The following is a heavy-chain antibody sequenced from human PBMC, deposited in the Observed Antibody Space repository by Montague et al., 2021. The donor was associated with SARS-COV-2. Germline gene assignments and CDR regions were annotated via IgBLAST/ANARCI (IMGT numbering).Heavy chain of an antibody. CDR2: IRSSGTFK. CDR1: GFTFSSYA. CDR3: ARDGGNYGAVDY. Sequence: SLRLSCAASGFTFSSYAMSWIRQAPGKGLEWISYIRSSGTFKYYADSVKGRFTISRDIAKNTLYLQMNSPRADDTAVYYCARDGGNYGAVDYWGQGTLVTVSS. V-gene: IGHV3-11*01. D-gene: IGHD1-26*01. J-gene: IGHJ4*02.